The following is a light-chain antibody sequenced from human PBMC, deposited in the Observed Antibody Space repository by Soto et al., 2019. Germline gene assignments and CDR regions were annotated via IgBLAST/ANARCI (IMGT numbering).Light chain of an antibody. Sequence: QSALTQPASVSGSPGQSITISCTGTSSDVGTYNYVSWYQQHPGKAPKLMIYDVSNRPSGVSVRFSGSKSGSTASLTISGLQAEDEADYYCSSYTGSSTSVVFGGGTKLTVL. V-gene: IGLV2-14*01. CDR2: DVS. CDR3: SSYTGSSTSVV. J-gene: IGLJ2*01. CDR1: SSDVGTYNY.